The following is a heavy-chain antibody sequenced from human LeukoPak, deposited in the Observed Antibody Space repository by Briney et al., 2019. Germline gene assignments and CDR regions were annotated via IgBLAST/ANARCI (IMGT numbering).Heavy chain of an antibody. V-gene: IGHV4-31*03. Sequence: SETLSLTCTVSGGSISSGGYYWSWIRQHPGKGLEWIGYIYYSGSTYYNPSLKSRVTISVDTSKNQFSLKLSSVTAADTAVYYCARIQFKSEEWTRTQYYFDYWGQGTLVTVSS. D-gene: IGHD3-3*01. CDR2: IYYSGST. CDR3: ARIQFKSEEWTRTQYYFDY. J-gene: IGHJ4*02. CDR1: GGSISSGGYY.